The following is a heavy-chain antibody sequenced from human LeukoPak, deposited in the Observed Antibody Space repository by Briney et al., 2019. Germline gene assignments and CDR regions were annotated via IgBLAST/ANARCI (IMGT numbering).Heavy chain of an antibody. V-gene: IGHV3-30*02. CDR2: IRYDGRNK. CDR1: GFIFSSYG. D-gene: IGHD2-15*01. J-gene: IGHJ6*03. CDR3: AKNGDRGAYCSGGTCYPYYYYYMDV. Sequence: GGSLRLSCAASGFIFSSYGMHWVRQAPGKGLEWVAFIRYDGRNKYYADSVRGRFTISRDNSRNTLYLQMNSLRAEDTAIYYCAKNGDRGAYCSGGTCYPYYYYYMDVWGKGTTVTISS.